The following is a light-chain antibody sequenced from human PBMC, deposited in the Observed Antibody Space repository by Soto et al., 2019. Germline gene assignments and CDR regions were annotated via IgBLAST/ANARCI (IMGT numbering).Light chain of an antibody. CDR3: QQNNNWPWT. V-gene: IGKV3-15*01. Sequence: EKVMTQSPATLSVSPGERATLSCRASQSVSSNLVWYQQKRGQAPRLLIYGASTRATGIPARFSGSGSGTEFTLTISSLQSEDFAVYYCQQNNNWPWTFGQGTKVEIK. J-gene: IGKJ1*01. CDR1: QSVSSN. CDR2: GAS.